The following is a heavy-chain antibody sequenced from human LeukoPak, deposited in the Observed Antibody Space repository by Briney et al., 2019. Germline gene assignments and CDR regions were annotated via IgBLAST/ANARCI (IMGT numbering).Heavy chain of an antibody. CDR1: GFTFSSYG. D-gene: IGHD1-26*01. V-gene: IGHV3-21*01. CDR2: ISSSSSYI. CDR3: ARESVRRGSYYADY. Sequence: GGSLRLSCAASGFTFSSYGMHWVRQAPGKGLEWVSSISSSSSYIYYADSVKGRFTISRDNAKNSLYLQMNSLRAEDTAVYYCARESVRRGSYYADYWGQGTLVTVSS. J-gene: IGHJ4*02.